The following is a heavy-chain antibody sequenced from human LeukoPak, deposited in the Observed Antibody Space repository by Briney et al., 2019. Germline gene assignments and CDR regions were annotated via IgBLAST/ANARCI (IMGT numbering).Heavy chain of an antibody. V-gene: IGHV3-15*01. D-gene: IGHD3-22*01. CDR3: TRDSPDDSSGYYYRKDY. CDR2: IKSHIDGVTT. J-gene: IGHJ4*02. Sequence: GGSLRLSCAASGLIFTNACMSWVRQAPGKGLEWIGRIKSHIDGVTTDYAAPVKGRFTISRDDSKNTVFLQMDSLKTEDTAVYYCTRDSPDDSSGYYYRKDYWGQGTLVTVSS. CDR1: GLIFTNAC.